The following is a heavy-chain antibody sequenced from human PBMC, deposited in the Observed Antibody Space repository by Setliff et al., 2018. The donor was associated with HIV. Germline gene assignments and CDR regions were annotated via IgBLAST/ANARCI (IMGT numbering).Heavy chain of an antibody. CDR1: GGSMSSYY. CDR2: IYYSGST. Sequence: SGTLFLTCTVSGGSMSSYYWSWIRQPPGKGLEWVGYIYYSGSTNYNPSLKSRVSISVDTSKNQFSLKLSSVTAADTAMYYCGRVGFGELFGAFDIWGQGIMVTVSS. D-gene: IGHD3-10*01. J-gene: IGHJ3*02. V-gene: IGHV4-59*01. CDR3: GRVGFGELFGAFDI.